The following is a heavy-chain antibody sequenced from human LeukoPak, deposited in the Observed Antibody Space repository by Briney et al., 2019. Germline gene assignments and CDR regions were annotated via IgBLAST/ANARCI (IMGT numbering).Heavy chain of an antibody. CDR1: GFTFSGSA. CDR3: TRPPYSGSPDY. V-gene: IGHV3-73*01. CDR2: IRSKANSYAT. D-gene: IGHD1-26*01. J-gene: IGHJ4*02. Sequence: GGSLRLSCAASGFTFSGSAMHWVRQASGKGLEWVGRIRSKANSYATAYAASVKGRFAISRDDSKNTAYLQMNSLKTEDTAVYYCTRPPYSGSPDYWGQGTLVTVSS.